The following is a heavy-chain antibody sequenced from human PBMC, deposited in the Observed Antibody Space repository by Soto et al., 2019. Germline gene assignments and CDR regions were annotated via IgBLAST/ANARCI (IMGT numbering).Heavy chain of an antibody. D-gene: IGHD3-10*01. V-gene: IGHV3-21*01. CDR1: GFTFSSYA. CDR3: TRGPRPISTGTGAY. CDR2: ISGSGTYS. Sequence: PGGSLRLSCAASGFTFSSYAMTWVRQAPGKGLEWVSGISGSGTYSDYADSVRGRFTISRDNVNDTLYLQMNNLRAEDSGLYYCTRGPRPISTGTGAYWGQGTQVTVSS. J-gene: IGHJ4*02.